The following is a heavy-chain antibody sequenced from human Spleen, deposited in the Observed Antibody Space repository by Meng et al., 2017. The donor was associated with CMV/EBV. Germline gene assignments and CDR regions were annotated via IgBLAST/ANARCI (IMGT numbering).Heavy chain of an antibody. J-gene: IGHJ4*02. CDR3: ARAGQRGSSDYFDY. CDR2: ISSSSSTI. CDR1: GFTFSSYS. Sequence: LSLTCAASGFTFSSYSMNWVRQAPGKGLEWVSYISSSSSTIYYADSVKGRFTISRDNAKNSLYLQMNSLRAEDTAVYYCARAGQRGSSDYFDYWGQGTLVTVSS. D-gene: IGHD2-2*01. V-gene: IGHV3-48*04.